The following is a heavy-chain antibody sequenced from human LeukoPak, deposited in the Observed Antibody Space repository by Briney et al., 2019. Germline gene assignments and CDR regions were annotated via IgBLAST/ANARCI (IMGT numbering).Heavy chain of an antibody. V-gene: IGHV3-48*03. J-gene: IGHJ4*02. D-gene: IGHD3-16*01. CDR3: ARVGLGWAYFDY. CDR2: ISSRGSTI. Sequence: GGSLILSCAASGFTFSSYEMNWVRQAPGKGLEWISYISSRGSTIYYADSVKGRFTISRDNAKNSLYLQMNSLRAEDTAVYYCARVGLGWAYFDYWGQGTLVTDSP. CDR1: GFTFSSYE.